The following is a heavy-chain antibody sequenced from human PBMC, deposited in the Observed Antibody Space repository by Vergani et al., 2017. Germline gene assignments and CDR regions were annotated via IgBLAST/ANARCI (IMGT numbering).Heavy chain of an antibody. CDR3: ARHCYYGSGSSGMDV. CDR2: IDPSDSYT. CDR1: GYSFTSYW. J-gene: IGHJ6*02. D-gene: IGHD3-10*01. Sequence: EVQLVQSGAEVKKPGESLRISCKCSGYSFTSYWISWVRQMPGKGLEWMGRIDPSDSYTNYSPSFQGHVTISADKSISTAYLQLSSLKASDTAMYYCARHCYYGSGSSGMDVWGQGTTVTVSS. V-gene: IGHV5-10-1*01.